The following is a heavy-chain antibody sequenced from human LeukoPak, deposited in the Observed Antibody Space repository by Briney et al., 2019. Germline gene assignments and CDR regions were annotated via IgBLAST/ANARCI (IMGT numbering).Heavy chain of an antibody. D-gene: IGHD4-17*01. J-gene: IGHJ5*02. CDR2: IYYTGST. CDR3: TRDTGTTGEVKFDP. Sequence: PSETLSLTCTVSGGYINGYYWSWIRQSPGKGLESLGYIYYTGSTNYNPSLKSRVTMSVDTSKSQFSLNLMSVTAADTAVYYCTRDTGTTGEVKFDPWGQGTLVTVSS. V-gene: IGHV4-59*12. CDR1: GGYINGYY.